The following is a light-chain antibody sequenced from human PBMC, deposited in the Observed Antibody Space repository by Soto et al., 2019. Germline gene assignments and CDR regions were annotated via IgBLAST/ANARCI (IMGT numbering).Light chain of an antibody. CDR3: QQYGSSPLFT. CDR2: GAS. Sequence: EIVLTQSPGTLSLSPGERATLSCRASQSVSSSYLAWYQQKPGQAPRLLINGASSRATGIPDRFSGSGSGTDFTLTISRLEPEDFAVYYCQQYGSSPLFTFGSGTKVDIK. CDR1: QSVSSSY. V-gene: IGKV3-20*01. J-gene: IGKJ3*01.